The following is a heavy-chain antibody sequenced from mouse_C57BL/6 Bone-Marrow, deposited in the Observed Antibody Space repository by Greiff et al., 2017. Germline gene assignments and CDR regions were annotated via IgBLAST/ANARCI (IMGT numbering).Heavy chain of an antibody. D-gene: IGHD3-3*01. CDR1: GYTFTSYW. CDR3: TREGQREDYFDY. CDR2: IYPGNSDT. V-gene: IGHV1-5*01. J-gene: IGHJ2*01. Sequence: EVQLQQSGAVLARPGASVKMSCKTSGYTFTSYWMHWVKQRPGQGLEWIGAIYPGNSDTSYNQKFKGKAKLTAVTSASTAYMELSSLTNEDSAVYYCTREGQREDYFDYWGQGTTLTVSS.